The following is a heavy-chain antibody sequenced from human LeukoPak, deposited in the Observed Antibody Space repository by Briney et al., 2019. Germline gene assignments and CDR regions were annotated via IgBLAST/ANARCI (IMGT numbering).Heavy chain of an antibody. J-gene: IGHJ4*02. Sequence: SETLSLTCTVSGDSVSDTIYYWGWIRQPPGQGLQWIGNIYYTGSTHYNPSLRSRVTMSVDTSKNQFSLKMSSVTAADTAVYYCARLSKGRFFDYVFDFWGQGTLLTVSS. CDR2: IYYTGST. V-gene: IGHV4-39*01. CDR1: GDSVSDTIYY. CDR3: ARLSKGRFFDYVFDF. D-gene: IGHD3-9*01.